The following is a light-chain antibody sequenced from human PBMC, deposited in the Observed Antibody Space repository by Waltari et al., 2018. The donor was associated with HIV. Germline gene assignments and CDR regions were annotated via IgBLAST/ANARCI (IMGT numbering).Light chain of an antibody. CDR2: EVS. J-gene: IGLJ2*01. Sequence: QSALTQPPSASGSPGQSVTISCTGTSSDVGGYNYVSWYQQHPGKAPKLMIYEVSKRPSGVPDRSSGSQSGNTASLTVSGLQAEDEADYYCSSYAGSNILFGGGTKLTVL. V-gene: IGLV2-8*01. CDR1: SSDVGGYNY. CDR3: SSYAGSNIL.